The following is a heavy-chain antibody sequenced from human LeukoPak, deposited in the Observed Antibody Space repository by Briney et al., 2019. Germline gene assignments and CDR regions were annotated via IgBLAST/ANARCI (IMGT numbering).Heavy chain of an antibody. D-gene: IGHD3-22*01. CDR2: IYPGDSDT. J-gene: IGHJ4*02. CDR1: GYSFTSYW. Sequence: GGALQISCKGSGYSFTSYWIGWGRRMPGKGVEWMGIIYPGDSDTRYSPSFQGQVTISADKSISTAYLQWSSLKASDTAMYYCARQRRSGYSVDYWGQGTLVTVSS. CDR3: ARQRRSGYSVDY. V-gene: IGHV5-51*01.